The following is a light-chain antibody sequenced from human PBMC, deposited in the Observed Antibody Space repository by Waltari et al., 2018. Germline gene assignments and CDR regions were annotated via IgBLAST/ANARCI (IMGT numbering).Light chain of an antibody. CDR3: SSYISSSTLEV. V-gene: IGLV2-14*03. CDR2: DVS. CDR1: SRDVGGYTY. J-gene: IGLJ3*02. Sequence: QSALTQPASVSGSPGQSITISCTGTSRDVGGYTYVSWYQQHPGKAPKLMIFDVSNRPSGVSNRFSGSKSGNTASLTISGLQAEDEADYYCSSYISSSTLEVFGGGTRLTVL.